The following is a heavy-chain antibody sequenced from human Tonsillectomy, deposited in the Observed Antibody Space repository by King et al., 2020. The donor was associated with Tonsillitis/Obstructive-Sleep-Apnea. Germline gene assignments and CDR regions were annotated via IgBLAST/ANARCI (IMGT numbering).Heavy chain of an antibody. D-gene: IGHD2-21*01. CDR2: FYYTGST. CDR1: GGSIRSSSNY. V-gene: IGHV4-39*01. Sequence: VQLQESGPGLVKPSETLSLTCTVSGGSIRSSSNYWGWIRQPPGTGLEWIGSFYYTGSTYYRPSLKSRVTISVDTSKNQFSLKLSSVTAADTAVYYCARHDGPYCGGDCYFGTHYWGQGTLVTVSS. J-gene: IGHJ4*02. CDR3: ARHDGPYCGGDCYFGTHY.